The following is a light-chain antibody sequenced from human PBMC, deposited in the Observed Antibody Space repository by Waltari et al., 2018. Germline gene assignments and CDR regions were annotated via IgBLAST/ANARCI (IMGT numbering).Light chain of an antibody. CDR3: SSYTTSNTFV. V-gene: IGLV2-14*01. J-gene: IGLJ3*02. CDR2: DVS. Sequence: QSALTQPASVSGSPGQSTTISCTGTSSDVGGYKYVSWYQQQPGKAPKLMIYDVSKRPSGVSNRFSGSKSGNTASLTISGLQAEDEADYYCSSYTTSNTFVFGGGTKLTVL. CDR1: SSDVGGYKY.